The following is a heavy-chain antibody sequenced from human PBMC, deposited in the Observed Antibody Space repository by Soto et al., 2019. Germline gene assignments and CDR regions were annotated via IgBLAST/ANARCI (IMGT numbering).Heavy chain of an antibody. V-gene: IGHV1-3*01. Sequence: ASVKFSCKASGYTFTSYAMHWVRQAPGQRLEWMGWINAGNGNTKYSQKFQGRVTITRDTSASTAYMELSSLRSEDTAAYYCARVDSGWYTHYWGQGTLVTVSS. CDR1: GYTFTSYA. D-gene: IGHD6-19*01. CDR3: ARVDSGWYTHY. CDR2: INAGNGNT. J-gene: IGHJ4*02.